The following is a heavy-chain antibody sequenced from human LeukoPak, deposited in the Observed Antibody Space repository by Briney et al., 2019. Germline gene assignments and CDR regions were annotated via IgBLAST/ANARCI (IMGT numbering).Heavy chain of an antibody. CDR2: IYSGGST. V-gene: IGHV3-66*01. Sequence: GGSLRLSCAASGFTVSNNYMSWVRQAPGKGLEWVSLIYSGGSTYYADSGRGRFTISRDSSKNTLYLQLNSLRAEDTAVYYCPALSHKGVWGQGTTVTVSS. CDR3: PALSHKGV. J-gene: IGHJ6*02. CDR1: GFTVSNNY.